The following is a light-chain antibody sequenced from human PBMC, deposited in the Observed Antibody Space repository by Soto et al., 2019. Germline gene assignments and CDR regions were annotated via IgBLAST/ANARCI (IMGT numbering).Light chain of an antibody. J-gene: IGKJ4*01. CDR1: QDISSY. CDR3: QQFNSYPRT. Sequence: DIPLTQSPSFLSASVGDRVTITCRASQDISSYLAWYQQKPGKAPKLLIYAASTLQSGVPSRFSDSGSGTEFTLTIISLQPEDFATYYCQQFNSYPRTFGGGTKVEIK. CDR2: AAS. V-gene: IGKV1-9*01.